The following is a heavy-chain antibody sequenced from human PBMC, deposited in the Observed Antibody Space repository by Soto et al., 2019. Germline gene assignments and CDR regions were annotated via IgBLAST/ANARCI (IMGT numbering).Heavy chain of an antibody. V-gene: IGHV1-69*13. D-gene: IGHD2-15*01. J-gene: IGHJ6*02. CDR1: VGTFSSFA. CDR3: ARDLEVVVLGVDHYYYYGMDV. CDR2: IIPIFETA. Sequence: GASVQDSCQTSVGTFSSFAISWLRQAPGQGLEWMGGIIPIFETANYAQKFQGRVTITADEITGTAYMELRSLRSEDTGVYYCARDLEVVVLGVDHYYYYGMDVWGQGTTVTVSS.